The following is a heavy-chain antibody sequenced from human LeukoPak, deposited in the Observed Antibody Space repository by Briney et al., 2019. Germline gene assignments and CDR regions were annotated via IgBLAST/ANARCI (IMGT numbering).Heavy chain of an antibody. V-gene: IGHV4-59*12. Sequence: SETLSLTCTVSGGSMSGNYWTWIRQPPGKGLEWIGYTSYSGSTNYNPSLKSRVTISVDTPKNQFSLKLSSVTAADTAVYYCARVSIAVAGTIIRYYYYGMDVWGQGTTVTVSS. D-gene: IGHD6-19*01. CDR1: GGSMSGNY. CDR3: ARVSIAVAGTIIRYYYYGMDV. CDR2: TSYSGST. J-gene: IGHJ6*02.